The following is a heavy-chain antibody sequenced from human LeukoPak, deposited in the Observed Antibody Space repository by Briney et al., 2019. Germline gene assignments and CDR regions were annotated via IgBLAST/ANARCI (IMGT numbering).Heavy chain of an antibody. D-gene: IGHD6-19*01. CDR2: IYYGGST. V-gene: IGHV4-39*07. Sequence: PSQTLSLTCTVSGGSISSNSYYWGWIRQPPGKGLEWIGRIYYGGSTYYNPSLKSRVTISVDTSKNQFSLKLSSVTAADTAVYYCARDSSYSSGWLDAFDIWGQGTMVTVSS. CDR3: ARDSSYSSGWLDAFDI. J-gene: IGHJ3*02. CDR1: GGSISSNSYY.